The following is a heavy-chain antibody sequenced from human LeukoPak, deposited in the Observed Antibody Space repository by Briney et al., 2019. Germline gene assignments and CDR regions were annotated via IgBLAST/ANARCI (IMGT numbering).Heavy chain of an antibody. CDR2: IKSDGSTT. J-gene: IGHJ4*02. CDR1: GFTFSNYW. Sequence: GGSLRLSCAASGFTFSNYWMHWVRQAPGKGLVWVSRIKSDGSTTTYADSVKGRFTISRDTSKNTLYLQMGSLRAEDMAVYYCARDRSGTYSLDYWGQGTLVTVSS. D-gene: IGHD1-26*01. CDR3: ARDRSGTYSLDY. V-gene: IGHV3-74*01.